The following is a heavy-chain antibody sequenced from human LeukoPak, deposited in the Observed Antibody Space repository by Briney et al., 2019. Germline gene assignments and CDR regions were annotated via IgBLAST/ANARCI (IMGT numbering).Heavy chain of an antibody. V-gene: IGHV3-9*01. CDR1: GFTFDDYA. CDR3: AKDASYSSSWSTFDY. D-gene: IGHD6-13*01. Sequence: PGGSLRLSRAASGFTFDDYAMHWVRQAPGKGLEWVSGISWNSGSIGYADSVKGRFTISRDNAKNSLYLQMNSLRAEDTALYYCAKDASYSSSWSTFDYWGQGTLVTVSS. J-gene: IGHJ4*02. CDR2: ISWNSGSI.